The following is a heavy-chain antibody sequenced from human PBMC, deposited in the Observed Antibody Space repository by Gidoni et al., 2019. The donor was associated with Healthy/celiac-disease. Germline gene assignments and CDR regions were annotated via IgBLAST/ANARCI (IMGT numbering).Heavy chain of an antibody. J-gene: IGHJ6*02. CDR3: ARAGLGGAGWGMDV. V-gene: IGHV3-21*01. Sequence: EVQLVESGGGLVKSGGSLRLSCAASGFTVSSYSMNWVRQAPGKGLEWVSSISSSSSYIYYADSVKGRFTISRDNAKNSLYLQMNSLRAEDTAVYYCARAGLGGAGWGMDVWGQGTTVTVSS. D-gene: IGHD3-16*01. CDR2: ISSSSSYI. CDR1: GFTVSSYS.